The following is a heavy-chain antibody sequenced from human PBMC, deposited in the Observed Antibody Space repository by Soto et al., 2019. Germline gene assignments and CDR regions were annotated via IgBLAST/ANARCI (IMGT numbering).Heavy chain of an antibody. D-gene: IGHD4-17*01. CDR2: ISGSGGST. CDR3: ANHDYGDSRMTDIDY. J-gene: IGHJ4*02. Sequence: EVQLLEPGGGLVQPGGSLRLSCAASGFTFSSYAMSWVRQAPGKGLEWVSAISGSGGSTYYADSVKGRFTISRDNSKNTLYLQMNSLRAEDTAVYYCANHDYGDSRMTDIDYWGQGTLVTVSS. V-gene: IGHV3-23*01. CDR1: GFTFSSYA.